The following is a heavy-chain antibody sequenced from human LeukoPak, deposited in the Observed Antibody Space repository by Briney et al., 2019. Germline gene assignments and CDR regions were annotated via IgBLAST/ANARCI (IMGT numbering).Heavy chain of an antibody. V-gene: IGHV5-51*01. CDR2: IYPGDSDT. CDR1: GYSFTSYW. CDR3: ASTYCGGDCYGDAFDI. J-gene: IGHJ3*02. D-gene: IGHD2-21*02. Sequence: GESLKISCKGSGYSFTSYWIGWVRQMPGKDLEWMGIIYPGDSDTRYSPSFQGQVTISADKSISTAYLQWSSLKASDTAMYYCASTYCGGDCYGDAFDIWGQGTMVTVSS.